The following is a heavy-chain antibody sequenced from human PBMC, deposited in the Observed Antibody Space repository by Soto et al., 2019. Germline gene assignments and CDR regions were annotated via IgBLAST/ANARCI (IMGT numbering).Heavy chain of an antibody. D-gene: IGHD6-19*01. CDR2: IYYSGST. CDR1: GGSISSGDYY. V-gene: IGHV4-30-4*01. CDR3: AREGLVTPGWFDP. J-gene: IGHJ5*02. Sequence: QVQLQESGPGLVKPSQTLSLTCTVSGGSISSGDYYWSWIRQPPGKGLEWIGYIYYSGSTYYNPSLKGRVTISVDTSKNQFSLKLSSVTAADTAVYYCAREGLVTPGWFDPWGQGTLVTVSS.